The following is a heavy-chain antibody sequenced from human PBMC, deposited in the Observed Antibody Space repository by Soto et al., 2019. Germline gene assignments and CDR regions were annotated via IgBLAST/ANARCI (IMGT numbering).Heavy chain of an antibody. Sequence: SQTLSLTCAISGDSVSSNSAAWNWIRQSPSRGLEWLGRTYYRSKWYNDYAVSVKSRITINPDTSKNQFSLQLNSVTPEDTAVYYCARDLGSTSRAARPLHYYYYGMDVWGQGTTVTVSS. V-gene: IGHV6-1*01. CDR2: TYYRSKWYN. CDR3: ARDLGSTSRAARPLHYYYYGMDV. CDR1: GDSVSSNSAA. J-gene: IGHJ6*02. D-gene: IGHD6-6*01.